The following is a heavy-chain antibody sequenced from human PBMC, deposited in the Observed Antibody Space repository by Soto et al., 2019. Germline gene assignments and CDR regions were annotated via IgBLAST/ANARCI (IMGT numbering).Heavy chain of an antibody. CDR3: AKSLPPCYGFWSGYSHVDY. CDR1: GFTFSSYA. D-gene: IGHD3-3*01. V-gene: IGHV3-23*01. J-gene: IGHJ4*02. CDR2: ISGSGGST. Sequence: GGSLRLSCAASGFTFSSYAMSWVRQAPGKGLEWVSAISGSGGSTYYADSVKGRFTISRDNSKNTLYLQMNSLRAEDTAVYYCAKSLPPCYGFWSGYSHVDYWGQGTLVTVSS.